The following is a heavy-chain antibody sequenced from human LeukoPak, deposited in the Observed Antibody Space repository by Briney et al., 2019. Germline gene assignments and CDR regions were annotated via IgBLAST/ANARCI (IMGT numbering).Heavy chain of an antibody. CDR1: GFTFTNYW. J-gene: IGHJ4*02. CDR3: AAGPADNSYDNY. D-gene: IGHD5-18*01. Sequence: GRSLRLSCAASGFTFTNYWMHWVRQAPGKGLVWVSRVNSDGSSTSYADSVKGRFTIFRDNAKNTLYLQMSSLRVEDTAVYYCAAGPADNSYDNYWGQGTLVTVSS. V-gene: IGHV3-74*01. CDR2: VNSDGSST.